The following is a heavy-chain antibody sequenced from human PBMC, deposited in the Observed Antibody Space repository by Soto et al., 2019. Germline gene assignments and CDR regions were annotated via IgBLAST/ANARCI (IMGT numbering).Heavy chain of an antibody. V-gene: IGHV4-4*07. CDR3: AREGDDRHFFFDS. CDR2: IYTGGNT. J-gene: IGHJ4*02. D-gene: IGHD3-3*02. Sequence: SETLSLTCNVSGRSMISYYWSWIRQPAGKGLEWIGRIYTGGNTNYNPSLKSRVTMSVDTSKSQFSLSLTSVTAADTAVYYCAREGDDRHFFFDSWGQGTLVTVSS. CDR1: GRSMISYY.